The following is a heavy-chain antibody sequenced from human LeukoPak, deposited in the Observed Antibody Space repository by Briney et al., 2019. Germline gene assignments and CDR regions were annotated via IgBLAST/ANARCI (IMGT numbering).Heavy chain of an antibody. V-gene: IGHV3-33*01. CDR1: GFTFSSYG. CDR3: ARDFGGSPFDY. D-gene: IGHD6-25*01. J-gene: IGHJ4*02. Sequence: SGRSLRLSCAASGFTFSSYGMHWVRQAPGKGLEGVAVIWNDGSNENYADSVKGRFTISRDNSKNTLYLQMNSLRAEDTAVYYCARDFGGSPFDYWGQGTLVTVSS. CDR2: IWNDGSNE.